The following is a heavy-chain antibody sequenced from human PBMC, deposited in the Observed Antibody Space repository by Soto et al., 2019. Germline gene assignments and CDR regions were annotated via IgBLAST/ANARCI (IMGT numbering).Heavy chain of an antibody. Sequence: GASLTLSSVAAVFSVCRYGSQWVRQAQSKGRGWVAVISYDGGNKYYADSVQGRFTFSRDNTKSTLYLQMNSLRVEDTAVYYCANDGDLAAAGYYFDSWGPGTQVTVYS. CDR1: VFSVCRYG. V-gene: IGHV3-30*18. CDR2: ISYDGGNK. CDR3: ANDGDLAAAGYYFDS. D-gene: IGHD6-13*01. J-gene: IGHJ4*02.